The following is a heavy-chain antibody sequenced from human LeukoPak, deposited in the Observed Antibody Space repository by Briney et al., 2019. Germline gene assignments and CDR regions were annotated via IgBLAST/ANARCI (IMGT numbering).Heavy chain of an antibody. J-gene: IGHJ4*02. Sequence: GRSLRLSCAASGFTFDDYAMHWVRQAPGKGLEWVSGISWNSGSIGYADSVKGRFTISRDNAKNSLYLQMNSLRAEDMALYYCAKEFASGGHFDYWGQGTLVTVSS. D-gene: IGHD6-19*01. CDR1: GFTFDDYA. V-gene: IGHV3-9*03. CDR2: ISWNSGSI. CDR3: AKEFASGGHFDY.